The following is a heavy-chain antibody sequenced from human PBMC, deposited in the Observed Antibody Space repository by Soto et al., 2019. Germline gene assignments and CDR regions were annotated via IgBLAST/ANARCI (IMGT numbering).Heavy chain of an antibody. V-gene: IGHV4-39*01. CDR2: IYYSGST. J-gene: IGHJ4*02. D-gene: IGHD5-18*01. Sequence: SETLSLTCTVSGGSISSSSYYWGWIRQPPGKGLEWIGSIYYSGSTYYNPSLKSRVTISVDTSKNQFSLKLSSVTAADTAVYYCARRRGGYSYGYFDYWGQGTLVTVSS. CDR1: GGSISSSSYY. CDR3: ARRRGGYSYGYFDY.